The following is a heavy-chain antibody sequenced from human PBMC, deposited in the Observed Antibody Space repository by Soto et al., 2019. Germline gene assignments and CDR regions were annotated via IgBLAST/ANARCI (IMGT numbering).Heavy chain of an antibody. CDR2: INPDSGAP. V-gene: IGHV1-2*02. Sequence: HEHLVQSGAEVKRPGASLKVSCKASGYSFTGYYIHWVRQAPGQGLEWMGWINPDSGAPNYAQNFQGRVTLTRDTSLSTASMDLTSLTADDTAVYDCARGDYGTGGYPFPYFDYWGQGTLVIVSS. CDR3: ARGDYGTGGYPFPYFDY. D-gene: IGHD2-8*02. J-gene: IGHJ4*02. CDR1: GYSFTGYY.